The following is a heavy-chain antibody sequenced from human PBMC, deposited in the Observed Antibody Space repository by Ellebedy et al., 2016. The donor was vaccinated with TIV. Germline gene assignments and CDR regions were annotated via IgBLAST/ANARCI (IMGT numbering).Heavy chain of an antibody. Sequence: GESLKISCKGSGYSFTSKWIGWVRQMPGKGLEWMGLIFPGDSDTRYSPSFQGQVPISVDKSISTAYLQWSSMKASDTAMYYCATSLIAAASNWGQGTLVTVSS. D-gene: IGHD6-13*01. V-gene: IGHV5-51*01. CDR1: GYSFTSKW. CDR2: IFPGDSDT. CDR3: ATSLIAAASN. J-gene: IGHJ4*02.